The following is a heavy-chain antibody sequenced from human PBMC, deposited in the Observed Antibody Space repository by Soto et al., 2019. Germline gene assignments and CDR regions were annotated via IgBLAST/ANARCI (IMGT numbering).Heavy chain of an antibody. V-gene: IGHV1-69*06. CDR3: ARGNPFNYAGFDV. CDR2: IIPIFGTA. Sequence: GASVKVSCKASGGTFSSYAISWVRQAPGQGLEWMGGIIPIFGTANYAQKFQGKFNMTWDTSLSTAYIEVGSLTSHDTAIYYCARGNPFNYAGFDVWGQGTTVTVSS. CDR1: GGTFSSYA. D-gene: IGHD3-16*01. J-gene: IGHJ6*02.